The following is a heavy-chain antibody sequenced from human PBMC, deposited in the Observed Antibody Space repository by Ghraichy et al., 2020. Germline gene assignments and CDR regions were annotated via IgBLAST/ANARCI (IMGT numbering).Heavy chain of an antibody. CDR3: ARFYMGGQGRRLRRVAFDI. V-gene: IGHV4-61*01. D-gene: IGHD2/OR15-2a*01. CDR1: GGSVSSGSYY. Sequence: SETLSLTCTVSGGSVSSGSYYWSWIRQPPGKGLEWIGYIYYSGSTNYNPSLKSRVTISVDTSKNQFSLKLSSVTAADTAVYYCARFYMGGQGRRLRRVAFDIWGQGTMVTVSS. CDR2: IYYSGST. J-gene: IGHJ3*02.